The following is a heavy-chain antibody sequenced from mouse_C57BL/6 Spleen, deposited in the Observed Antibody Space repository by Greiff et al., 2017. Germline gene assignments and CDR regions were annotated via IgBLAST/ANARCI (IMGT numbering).Heavy chain of an antibody. V-gene: IGHV5-4*01. D-gene: IGHD1-1*01. CDR2: ISDGGSYT. Sequence: EVQLVESGGGLVKPGGSLKLSCAASGFTFSSYAMSWVRQTPEKRLEWVATISDGGSYTYYPDNVKGRFTISRDNAKINLYLQMGHLMSEAAAMYYCARGTTVQFAYWGQGTLVTVSA. CDR1: GFTFSSYA. CDR3: ARGTTVQFAY. J-gene: IGHJ3*01.